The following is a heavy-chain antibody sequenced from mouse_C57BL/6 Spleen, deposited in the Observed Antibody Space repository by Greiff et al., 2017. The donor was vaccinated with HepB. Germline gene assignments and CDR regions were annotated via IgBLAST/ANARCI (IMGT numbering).Heavy chain of an antibody. CDR3: ARSKNYYGSGYRYLDV. J-gene: IGHJ1*03. CDR1: GYTFTDYN. CDR2: ISTNNGGT. V-gene: IGHV1-18*01. Sequence: EVKLVESGPELVKPGASVKIPCKASGYTFTDYNMDWVKQSHGKSLEWIGDISTNNGGTIYNKKYKGKATFTVDKSSSTANMELRSLTSEDTAVYYCARSKNYYGSGYRYLDVWGTGTTVTVSS. D-gene: IGHD1-1*01.